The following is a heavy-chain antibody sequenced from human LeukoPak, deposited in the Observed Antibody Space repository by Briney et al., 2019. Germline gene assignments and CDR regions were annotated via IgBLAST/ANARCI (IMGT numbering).Heavy chain of an antibody. J-gene: IGHJ6*03. CDR3: ARCPPVPLERHRYFYYYLDV. CDR2: IIPIFGTA. Sequence: SVKVSCKASGGTFSSYAISWVRQAPGQGLEWMGGIIPIFGTANYAQKFQGRVTITADESTSTAYMELSSLRSEDTAVYYCARCPPVPLERHRYFYYYLDVWGKGTTVTVSS. D-gene: IGHD1-1*01. CDR1: GGTFSSYA. V-gene: IGHV1-69*13.